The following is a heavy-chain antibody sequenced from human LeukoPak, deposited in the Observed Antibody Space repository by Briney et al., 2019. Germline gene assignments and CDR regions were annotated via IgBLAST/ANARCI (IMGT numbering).Heavy chain of an antibody. D-gene: IGHD3-10*01. CDR1: GFTFSSYS. V-gene: IGHV3-21*01. Sequence: GGSLRLSCAASGFTFSSYSMNWVRQAPGKGLGWVSSISSSSSYIYYADSVKGRFTISRDNAKNSLYLQMNSLRAEDTAVYYCARDQGVPSTGYYYGMDVWGQGTTVTVSS. J-gene: IGHJ6*02. CDR2: ISSSSSYI. CDR3: ARDQGVPSTGYYYGMDV.